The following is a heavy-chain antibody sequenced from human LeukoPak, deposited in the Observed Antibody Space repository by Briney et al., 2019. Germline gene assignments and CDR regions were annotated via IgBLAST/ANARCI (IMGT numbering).Heavy chain of an antibody. J-gene: IGHJ5*02. CDR3: ASGYCSGGSCYSGWFDP. CDR1: GGSISSSSYY. V-gene: IGHV4-39*07. Sequence: PSETLSLTCTVSGGSISSSSYYWGWIRQPPGKGLEWIGSIYYSGSTYYNPSLKSRVTISVDTSKNQFSLKLSSVTAADTAVYYCASGYCSGGSCYSGWFDPWGQGTLVTVSS. CDR2: IYYSGST. D-gene: IGHD2-15*01.